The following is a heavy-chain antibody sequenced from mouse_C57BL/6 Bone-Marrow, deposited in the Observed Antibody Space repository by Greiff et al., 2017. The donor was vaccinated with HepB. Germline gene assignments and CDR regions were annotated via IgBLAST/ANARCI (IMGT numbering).Heavy chain of an antibody. D-gene: IGHD2-5*01. CDR2: ISSGSSTI. CDR3: ARKAYYSNSTPHWYFDV. CDR1: GFTFSDYG. V-gene: IGHV5-17*01. Sequence: EVQLQQSGGGLVKPGGSLKLSCAASGFTFSDYGMHWVRQAPEKGLEWVAYISSGSSTIYYADTVKGRFTISRNNAKNTLFLQMTSLRSEDTAMYYCARKAYYSNSTPHWYFDVWGTGTTVTVSS. J-gene: IGHJ1*03.